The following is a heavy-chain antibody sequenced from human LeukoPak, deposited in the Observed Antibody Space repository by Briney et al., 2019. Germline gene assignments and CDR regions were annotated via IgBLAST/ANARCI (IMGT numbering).Heavy chain of an antibody. V-gene: IGHV4-4*02. Sequence: SETLSLTCAVSGASISSNNWWNWVRQPPGKGLEWIGEIYHSGSTNYSPSLKSRITISVDKSKNHFSLKLTSVTAADTAIYYCAAAAVAVDYWGQGTLVTVSS. J-gene: IGHJ4*02. CDR1: GASISSNNW. CDR2: IYHSGST. D-gene: IGHD6-19*01. CDR3: AAAAVAVDY.